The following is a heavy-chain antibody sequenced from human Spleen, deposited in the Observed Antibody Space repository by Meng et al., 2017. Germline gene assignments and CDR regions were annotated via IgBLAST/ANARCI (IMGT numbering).Heavy chain of an antibody. CDR3: ATRGNPYLNC. CDR2: INAYNGNT. CDR1: GYTLSSDG. V-gene: IGHV1-18*01. Sequence: ASVKVSCKASGYTLSSDGFSWVRQAPGQGLEWMGWINAYNGNTDYAQKFQGRVTMTTDTSTSTAYMELRSLRSDDTAVYYCATRGNPYLNCWGQGTLVTGSS. J-gene: IGHJ4*02.